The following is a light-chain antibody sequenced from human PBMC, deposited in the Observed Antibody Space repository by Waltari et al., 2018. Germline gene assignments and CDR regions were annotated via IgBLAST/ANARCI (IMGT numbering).Light chain of an antibody. CDR3: QTGGHGTWV. Sequence: QLLLTQSPSASASLGASVKLTRTLSSGHSGTIIEWLQKQPEKGPRYLMKVNSDGSHTKGDEIPDRFSGSSSGAERYLTISSLQSEDEADYYCQTGGHGTWVFGGGTKLTVL. V-gene: IGLV4-69*01. CDR1: SGHSGTI. J-gene: IGLJ3*02. CDR2: VNSDGSH.